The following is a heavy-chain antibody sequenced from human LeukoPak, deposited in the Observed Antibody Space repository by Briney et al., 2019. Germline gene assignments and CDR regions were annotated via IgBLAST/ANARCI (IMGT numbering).Heavy chain of an antibody. CDR2: ISYDGSNE. D-gene: IGHD3-22*01. CDR1: RFTFLKYG. CDR3: ARPVDYYYDSSGYYYGYYFDY. J-gene: IGHJ4*02. V-gene: IGHV3-30*03. Sequence: GGSLRLSCAASRFTFLKYGMHWVRQAPGKGLEWVALISYDGSNEYYADSVKGRFTISRDNFKNTLFLQTNSLRAEDTAVYYCARPVDYYYDSSGYYYGYYFDYWGQGTLVTVSS.